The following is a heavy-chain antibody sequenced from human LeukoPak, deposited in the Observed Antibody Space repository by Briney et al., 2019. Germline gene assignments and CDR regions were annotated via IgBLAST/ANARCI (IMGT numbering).Heavy chain of an antibody. V-gene: IGHV1-2*02. Sequence: ASVKVSCKASGYTFTDYYIHWVRQAPGQGLEWMGWINPNSGGTNYAQKFQGRVTMTRDTSISTAYMELSRLRSDDTAVYYCARDLGYSSGWYRYYYYYYMDVWGKGTTVTVSS. CDR1: GYTFTDYY. D-gene: IGHD6-19*01. CDR2: INPNSGGT. CDR3: ARDLGYSSGWYRYYYYYYMDV. J-gene: IGHJ6*03.